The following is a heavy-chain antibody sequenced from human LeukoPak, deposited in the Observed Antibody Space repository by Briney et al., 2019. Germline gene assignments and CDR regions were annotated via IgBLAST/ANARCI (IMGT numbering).Heavy chain of an antibody. CDR2: IYYSGST. V-gene: IGHV4-4*07. Sequence: SETLSLTCTVSGGSISSYYWSWIRQPAGKGLEWIGSIYYSGSTYYNPSLKSRVTISVDTSKNQFSLKLSSVTAADTAVYYCAREDQLLGDYWGQGTLVTVSS. CDR1: GGSISSYY. J-gene: IGHJ4*02. CDR3: AREDQLLGDY. D-gene: IGHD2-2*01.